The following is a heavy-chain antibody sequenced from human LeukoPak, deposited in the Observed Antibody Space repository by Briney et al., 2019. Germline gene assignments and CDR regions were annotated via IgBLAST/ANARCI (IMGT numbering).Heavy chain of an antibody. D-gene: IGHD3-3*01. CDR2: IYYSGNT. CDR3: ARRITIFGVAPPGSWFDP. V-gene: IGHV4-59*08. J-gene: IGHJ5*02. CDR1: GGSISSYY. Sequence: SETLSLTCTVSGGSISSYYWSWIRQPPGKGLEWIGYIYYSGNTNYNPSLKSRVTISVDTSKNQFSLKLSSVTAADRAVYYCARRITIFGVAPPGSWFDPWGQGTLVTVSS.